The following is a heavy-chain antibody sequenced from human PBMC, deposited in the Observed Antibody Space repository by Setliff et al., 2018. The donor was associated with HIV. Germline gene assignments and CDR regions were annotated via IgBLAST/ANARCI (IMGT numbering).Heavy chain of an antibody. CDR1: GGSISSGDYY. V-gene: IGHV4-30-4*08. Sequence: PSETLSLTCTVSGGSISSGDYYWSWIRQPPGKGLEWIGYIYYSGSTYYNPSLKSRVTISVDTSKNQFSLKLSSVTAADTAVYYCARSPLEEHGVDYWGQGTLVTVSS. CDR3: ARSPLEEHGVDY. CDR2: IYYSGST. D-gene: IGHD3-3*01. J-gene: IGHJ4*02.